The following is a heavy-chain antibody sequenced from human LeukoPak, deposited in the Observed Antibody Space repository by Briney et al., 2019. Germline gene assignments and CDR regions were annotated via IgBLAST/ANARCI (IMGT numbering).Heavy chain of an antibody. CDR1: SGSISSNNHY. V-gene: IGHV4-39*07. J-gene: IGHJ4*02. Sequence: SETLSLTCTVSSGSISSNNHYWGWIRQPQGKRLEWIGSIDYSGNTDYNPSLRSRVTISVDPSKKQFSLNLNSVTAADTAVYFCVRDRQHCSGGNCYSEDLPDSWGQGIVVAVSS. CDR3: VRDRQHCSGGNCYSEDLPDS. D-gene: IGHD2-15*01. CDR2: IDYSGNT.